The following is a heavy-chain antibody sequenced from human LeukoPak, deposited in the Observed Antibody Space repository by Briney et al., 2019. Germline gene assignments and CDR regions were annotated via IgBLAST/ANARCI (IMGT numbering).Heavy chain of an antibody. CDR3: ARGIAVAGSALDY. CDR1: GGSFSGYY. J-gene: IGHJ4*02. V-gene: IGHV4-34*01. CDR2: INHSGST. Sequence: SETLSLTCAVYGGSFSGYYWSWIRQPPGKGLEWIGEINHSGSTNYNPSLKSRVTISVDTSKNQFSLKLSSVTAADTAVYYCARGIAVAGSALDYWGQGTLATVSS. D-gene: IGHD6-19*01.